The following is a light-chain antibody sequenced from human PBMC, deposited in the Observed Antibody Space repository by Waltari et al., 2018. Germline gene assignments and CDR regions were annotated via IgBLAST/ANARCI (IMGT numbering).Light chain of an antibody. CDR1: QNISTH. CDR3: QQYNTWPS. Sequence: EIVMTQSPATLSVSPGERATLSCRASQNISTHLVWYQHNPGQAPRLLIYAASTRATGTPARFSGDGSGTEFTLTISSLQSEDVALYYCQQYNTWPSFGPGTKVDIK. CDR2: AAS. J-gene: IGKJ3*01. V-gene: IGKV3-15*01.